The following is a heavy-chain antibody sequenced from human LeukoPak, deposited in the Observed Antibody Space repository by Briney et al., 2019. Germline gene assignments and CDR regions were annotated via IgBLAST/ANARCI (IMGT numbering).Heavy chain of an antibody. J-gene: IGHJ4*02. V-gene: IGHV3-30*04. CDR1: GFTFSSYA. Sequence: PGGSLRLSCAASGFTFSSYAMHWVRQAPGKGLEWVAVISYDGSNKYYADSVKGRFTISRDNSKNTLYLQMNSLRAEDTAVYYCARVGSISGFYDYWGQGALVTVFS. CDR3: ARVGSISGFYDY. D-gene: IGHD6-19*01. CDR2: ISYDGSNK.